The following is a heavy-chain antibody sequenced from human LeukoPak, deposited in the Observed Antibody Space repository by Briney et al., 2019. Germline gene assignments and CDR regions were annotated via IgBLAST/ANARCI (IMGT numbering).Heavy chain of an antibody. CDR3: ARRVVRWFDP. J-gene: IGHJ5*02. CDR2: INHSGST. D-gene: IGHD4-23*01. V-gene: IGHV4-34*01. CDR1: GGSFSGYY. Sequence: SETLSLTCAVYGGSFSGYYWSWIRQPPGKGLEWIGEINHSGSTNYNPSLKSRVTISVDTSKNQFSLKLSSVTAADTAVYYCARRVVRWFDPWGQGTLVTVPS.